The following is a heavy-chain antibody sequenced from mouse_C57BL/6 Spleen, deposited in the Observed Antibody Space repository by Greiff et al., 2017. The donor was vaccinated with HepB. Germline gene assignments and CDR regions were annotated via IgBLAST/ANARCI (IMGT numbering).Heavy chain of an antibody. CDR2: IYPGDGDT. Sequence: VQGVESGPELVKPGASVKISCKASGYAFSSSWMNWVKQRPGKGLEWIGRIYPGDGDTNYNGKFKGKATLTADKSSSTAYMQLSSLTSEDSAVYFCARSTTVVAHFDYWGQGTTLTVSS. CDR1: GYAFSSSW. D-gene: IGHD1-1*01. V-gene: IGHV1-82*01. J-gene: IGHJ2*01. CDR3: ARSTTVVAHFDY.